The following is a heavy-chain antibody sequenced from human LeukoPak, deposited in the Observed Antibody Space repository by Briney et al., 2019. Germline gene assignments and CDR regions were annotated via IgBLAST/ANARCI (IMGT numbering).Heavy chain of an antibody. J-gene: IGHJ4*02. CDR2: IWYDGSNK. V-gene: IGHV3-33*01. CDR1: GFTFSSYG. Sequence: GGSLRLSCAASGFTFSSYGMHWVRQAPGKGLEWVAVIWYDGSNKYYADSVKGRFTISRDNSKNTLYLQMNSLRAEDTAVYYCARVSYYGSGSYSDYWGQGTLVTVSS. D-gene: IGHD3-10*01. CDR3: ARVSYYGSGSYSDY.